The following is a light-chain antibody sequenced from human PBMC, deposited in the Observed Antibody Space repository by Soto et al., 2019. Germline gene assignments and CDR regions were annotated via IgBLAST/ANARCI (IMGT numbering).Light chain of an antibody. CDR2: DAS. CDR3: QHIYSIPIT. Sequence: DIQITQSPSTLSASVGDRVTITCRASQSISSWLAWYQQKPGKAPKLLIYDASTLESGVPSRFSASGSGTEFTLTISSLQPDDFATYYCQHIYSIPITFGQGTRLEI. J-gene: IGKJ5*01. V-gene: IGKV1-5*01. CDR1: QSISSW.